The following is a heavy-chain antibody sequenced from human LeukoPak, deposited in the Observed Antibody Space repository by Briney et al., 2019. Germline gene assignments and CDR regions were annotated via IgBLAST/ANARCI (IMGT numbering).Heavy chain of an antibody. CDR2: IYYSGST. CDR3: ARRGGSGSYYRRWFDP. J-gene: IGHJ5*02. D-gene: IGHD3-10*01. V-gene: IGHV4-39*01. Sequence: NPSETLSLTCTVSGGSISSSSYYWGWIRQPPGKGLEWIGSIYYSGSTYYNPSLKSRVTISVDTSKNQFSLKLSSVTAADTAVYYCARRGGSGSYYRRWFDPWGQGTLVTVSS. CDR1: GGSISSSSYY.